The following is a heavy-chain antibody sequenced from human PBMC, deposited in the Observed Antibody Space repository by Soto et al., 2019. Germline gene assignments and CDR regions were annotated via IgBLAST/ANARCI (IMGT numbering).Heavy chain of an antibody. CDR1: GFTFSRHW. CDR3: ARVSDSSGYPRHPFDY. D-gene: IGHD3-22*01. Sequence: GGSLRLSCAASGFTFSRHWMTWVRQAPGKGLEWVANIKQDGSDKYYVDSVKGRFTISRDNAKNSLYLQMNSLRAEDTAVYYCARVSDSSGYPRHPFDYWGQGTLVTVSS. V-gene: IGHV3-7*01. J-gene: IGHJ4*02. CDR2: IKQDGSDK.